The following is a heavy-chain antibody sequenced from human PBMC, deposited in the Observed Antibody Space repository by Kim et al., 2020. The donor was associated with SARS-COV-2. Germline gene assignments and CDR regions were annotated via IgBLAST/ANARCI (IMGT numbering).Heavy chain of an antibody. CDR1: GFTFSSSW. CDR3: KTKNY. Sequence: GGSLRLSCSVSGFTFSSSWMTWVRQAPGKGLEWVGYINRDGSGQNYVGSLRGRFTISRANTRNSLNLQMQSLRAEDTAAFNYKTKNYWGQGTLVTVSS. J-gene: IGHJ4*02. V-gene: IGHV3-7*03. CDR2: INRDGSGQ.